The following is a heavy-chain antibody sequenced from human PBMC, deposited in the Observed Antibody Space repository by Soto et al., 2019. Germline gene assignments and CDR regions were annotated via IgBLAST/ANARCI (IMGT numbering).Heavy chain of an antibody. CDR2: IRGSGVTT. J-gene: IGHJ4*02. D-gene: IGHD6-19*01. CDR1: GFTFSSYA. CDR3: AKEKPLSSGWPYFDY. Sequence: GGSLRLSCAASGFTFSSYAMSWVRQAPGKGLEWISAIRGSGVTTYYADSVKGRFTISRDNSRNTLYLQMNSLRAEDTAVYYCAKEKPLSSGWPYFDYWGQGALVTVSS. V-gene: IGHV3-23*01.